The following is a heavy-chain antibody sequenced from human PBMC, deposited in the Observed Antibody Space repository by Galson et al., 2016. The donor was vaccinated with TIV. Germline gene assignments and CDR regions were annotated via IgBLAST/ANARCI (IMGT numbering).Heavy chain of an antibody. CDR2: FDPEAGRT. CDR1: GYTLSEIA. CDR3: ATVARFPGLSLDS. D-gene: IGHD2/OR15-2a*01. J-gene: IGHJ4*02. Sequence: SVKVSCKVSGYTLSEIAMHWVRQAPGKGLEWMGGFDPEAGRTIYAQKFHGRVTVTEGTATDTAYMEVNNLRSDDTAVYYCATVARFPGLSLDSWGQGTLVTVSS. V-gene: IGHV1-24*01.